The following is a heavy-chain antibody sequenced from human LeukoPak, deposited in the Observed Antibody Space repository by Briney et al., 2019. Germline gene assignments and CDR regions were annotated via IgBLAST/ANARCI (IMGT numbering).Heavy chain of an antibody. Sequence: VASVKVSCKASGGTFISYAISWVRQAPGQGLEGMGRIIPIFGTANYAQKFHGRVTITTDESTSTAYMELSSLRSEDTAVYYCARDPTNRSGGSSWFDPWGQGTLVTVSS. D-gene: IGHD2-15*01. CDR3: ARDPTNRSGGSSWFDP. CDR2: IIPIFGTA. J-gene: IGHJ5*02. V-gene: IGHV1-69*05. CDR1: GGTFISYA.